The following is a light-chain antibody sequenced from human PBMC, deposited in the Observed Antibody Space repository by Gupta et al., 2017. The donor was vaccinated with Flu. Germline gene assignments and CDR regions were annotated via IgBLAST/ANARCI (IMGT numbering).Light chain of an antibody. CDR1: QSSFYSSDNKDY. Sequence: DIVMTQSPDSLVVSLGGTATINCSSSQSSFYSSDNKDYLAWYQQKPGQPPKLLIYWASTRESGVPDRFSGSGSGTDFSLSVSRLQAEDAAVYYCHQEDNTPNIFGQGTKMEI. J-gene: IGKJ2*01. V-gene: IGKV4-1*01. CDR3: HQEDNTPNI. CDR2: WAS.